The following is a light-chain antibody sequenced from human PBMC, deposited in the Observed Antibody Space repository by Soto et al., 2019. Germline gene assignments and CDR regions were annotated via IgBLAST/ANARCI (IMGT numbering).Light chain of an antibody. CDR1: SRDVGGYEY. J-gene: IGLJ3*02. CDR3: SSYTTSSTWV. CDR2: EVT. V-gene: IGLV2-14*01. Sequence: QSALTQPASVSGSPGQSITISCTGTSRDVGGYEYVSWYQQHPGNAPKLMIYEVTKRPSGVSDRFSGSKSGSTASLTISGLQADDESDYYCSSYTTSSTWVFGGGTKLTVL.